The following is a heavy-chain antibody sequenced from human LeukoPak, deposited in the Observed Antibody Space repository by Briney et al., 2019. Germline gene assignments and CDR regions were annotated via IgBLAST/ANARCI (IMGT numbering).Heavy chain of an antibody. Sequence: GGSLRLSCAASGFTFSDYYMSWIRQAPGKGLEWVSYIRSSGSTIYYADSVKGRFTISRDNAKNSLYLQMNSLRAEDTAVYYCARDMVQWELLHPLFDYWGQGTLVTVSS. CDR3: ARDMVQWELLHPLFDY. V-gene: IGHV3-11*01. CDR2: IRSSGSTI. D-gene: IGHD1-26*01. CDR1: GFTFSDYY. J-gene: IGHJ4*02.